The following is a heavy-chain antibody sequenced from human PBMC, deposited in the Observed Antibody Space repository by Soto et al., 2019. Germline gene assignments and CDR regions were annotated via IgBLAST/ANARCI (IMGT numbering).Heavy chain of an antibody. CDR2: MNPNSGNT. CDR1: GYTFTSYX. V-gene: IGHV1-8*01. J-gene: IGHJ6*02. Sequence: QVQLVQSGAEVKKPGASVKVSCKASGYTFTSYXXXXVRQATGQGLEWMGWMNPNSGNTGYAQKFQGRVTMTRNTSITTAYMELSSLRSEDTAVYYCAREISYGLDVWGQGTTVTVSS. CDR3: AREISYGLDV.